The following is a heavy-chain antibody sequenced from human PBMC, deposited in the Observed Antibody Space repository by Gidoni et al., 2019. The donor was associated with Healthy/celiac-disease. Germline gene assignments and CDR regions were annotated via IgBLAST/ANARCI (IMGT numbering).Heavy chain of an antibody. D-gene: IGHD6-19*01. CDR1: GYSFTSYW. V-gene: IGHV5-10-1*03. CDR3: ARKYSSGSED. J-gene: IGHJ4*02. Sequence: EVHLVQSGAEVQKPVESPRISCKGSGYSFTSYWISWVRQMPGKGLEWLGRIAPSDSYTNYSPSFQGHVTISADKSISTAYQQWSSLKASDAAMYYCARKYSSGSEDWGQGTLVTVSS. CDR2: IAPSDSYT.